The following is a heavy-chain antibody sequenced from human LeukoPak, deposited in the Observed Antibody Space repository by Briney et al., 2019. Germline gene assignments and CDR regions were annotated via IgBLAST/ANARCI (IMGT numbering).Heavy chain of an antibody. CDR1: GGTFSSYA. J-gene: IGHJ4*02. CDR3: ARDPYVRTSDFGPPFFGLVPFDY. Sequence: GASVKVSCKASGGTFSSYAISWVRQAPGQGLEWMGGIIPIFGTANYAQKFQGRVTITADKSTSTAYMELSSLRSEDTAVYYCARDPYVRTSDFGPPFFGLVPFDYWGQGTLVTVSS. CDR2: IIPIFGTA. V-gene: IGHV1-69*06. D-gene: IGHD3-10*02.